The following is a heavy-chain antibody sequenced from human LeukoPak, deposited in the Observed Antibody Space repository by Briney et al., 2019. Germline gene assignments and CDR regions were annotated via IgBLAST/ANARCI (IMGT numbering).Heavy chain of an antibody. Sequence: SETLSLTCAVYGGSFSGYYWSWIRQPPGKGPEWIGYIYHSGSTYYNPSLKSRVTISVDRSKNQFSLKLSSVTAADTAVYYCARGNYYDSSGYYGDAFDIWGQGTMVTVSS. CDR3: ARGNYYDSSGYYGDAFDI. V-gene: IGHV4-34*01. D-gene: IGHD3-22*01. J-gene: IGHJ3*02. CDR2: IYHSGST. CDR1: GGSFSGYY.